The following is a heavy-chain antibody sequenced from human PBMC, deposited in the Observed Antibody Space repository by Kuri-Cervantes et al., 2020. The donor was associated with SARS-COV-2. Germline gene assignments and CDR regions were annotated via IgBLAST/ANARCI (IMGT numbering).Heavy chain of an antibody. D-gene: IGHD6-19*01. CDR3: ARDLVVSSGWDYYMDV. Sequence: GGSLRLSCAASGFIFSDYGMHWVRQAPGKGLEWVAVIYYDGSIKYYADSVKGRFTISRDNSKNTLYLQMNSLRAEDTAVYYCARDLVVSSGWDYYMDVWGKGTTVTVSS. V-gene: IGHV3-33*01. CDR2: IYYDGSIK. J-gene: IGHJ6*03. CDR1: GFIFSDYG.